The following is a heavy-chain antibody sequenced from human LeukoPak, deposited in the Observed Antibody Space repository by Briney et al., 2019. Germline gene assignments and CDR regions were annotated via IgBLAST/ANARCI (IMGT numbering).Heavy chain of an antibody. Sequence: GGSLRLSCAASGFTFTSYAMSWVRQAPGKGLQWVSAMSAGGNTYYADSVKGRFTIPRDNSKNTLYLQMNSLTAEDTAVYYCAKDQNQTAPHTLLDYWGQGTLVTVSS. CDR2: MSAGGNT. CDR3: AKDQNQTAPHTLLDY. V-gene: IGHV3-23*01. J-gene: IGHJ4*02. CDR1: GFTFTSYA. D-gene: IGHD1-14*01.